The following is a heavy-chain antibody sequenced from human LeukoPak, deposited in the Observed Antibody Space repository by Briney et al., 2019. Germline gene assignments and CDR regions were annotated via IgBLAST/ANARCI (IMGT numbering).Heavy chain of an antibody. D-gene: IGHD6-19*01. J-gene: IGHJ4*02. V-gene: IGHV1-69*05. CDR1: GGTFNSYA. CDR2: IIPIFGTA. Sequence: GASVKVSCKASGGTFNSYAIRWVRQAPGQGLEWMGRIIPIFGTANYAQKFQGRVTITTDESTSTAYMELSSLRSEDTAVYYCARDRLESSGWYGGDYFDYLGQGTLVTVFS. CDR3: ARDRLESSGWYGGDYFDY.